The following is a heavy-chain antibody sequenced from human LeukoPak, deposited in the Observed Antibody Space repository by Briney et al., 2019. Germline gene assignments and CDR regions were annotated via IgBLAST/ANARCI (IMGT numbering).Heavy chain of an antibody. CDR3: ARVRDYSNSPFNWFDA. J-gene: IGHJ5*02. CDR2: INPNNPAT. CDR1: GYTFTSYG. V-gene: IGHV1-2*07. D-gene: IGHD6-6*01. Sequence: PEASVKVSCKASGYTFTSYGISWVRQAPGQGLEWMGWINPNNPATHSSHKFQGRVTMTSDSSISTVYLEVSRLKPDDTAVYFCARVRDYSNSPFNWFDAWGQGTLVIVSS.